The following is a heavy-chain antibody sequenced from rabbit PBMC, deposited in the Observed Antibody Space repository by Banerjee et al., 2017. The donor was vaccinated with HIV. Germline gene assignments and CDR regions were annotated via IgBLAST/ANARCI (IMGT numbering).Heavy chain of an antibody. J-gene: IGHJ4*01. Sequence: QEQLKETGGGLVQPEGSLTLTCTASGFDFSSNSMCWVRQAPGKGLEWITCIYTISGSTWYASWAKGRFTISKTSSTTVTLQMTSLTAADTATYFCVRDHSYDDYGDYLAFDLWGPGTLVTVS. CDR2: IYTISGST. D-gene: IGHD2-1*01. CDR3: VRDHSYDDYGDYLAFDL. CDR1: GFDFSSNS. V-gene: IGHV1S45*01.